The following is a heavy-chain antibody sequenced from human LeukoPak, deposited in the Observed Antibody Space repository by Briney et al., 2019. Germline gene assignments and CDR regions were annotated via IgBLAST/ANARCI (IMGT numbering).Heavy chain of an antibody. J-gene: IGHJ4*02. D-gene: IGHD1-26*01. Sequence: PGGSLRLSCAASGFTFSSYGMHWVRQAPGKGLEWVAVISYDGSNKYYGDSVKGRFTISRDNSKNTLYLQTNSLRAEDTAIYYCAKGGFVGAIREGDYFDYWGQGTLVTVSS. CDR1: GFTFSSYG. CDR3: AKGGFVGAIREGDYFDY. CDR2: ISYDGSNK. V-gene: IGHV3-30*18.